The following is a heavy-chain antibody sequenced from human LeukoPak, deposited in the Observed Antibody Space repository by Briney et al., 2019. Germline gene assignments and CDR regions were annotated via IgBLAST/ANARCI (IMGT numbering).Heavy chain of an antibody. V-gene: IGHV1-18*01. Sequence: ASVKVSCKASGYTFTSYGISWVRQAPGQGLEWMGWISAYNGNTNYAQKLQGRVTMTTDTSTSTAYMELRSLRSDDTAVYYCARGADAYSYPTTGGSWFDPWGQGTLVTVSS. CDR3: ARGADAYSYPTTGGSWFDP. D-gene: IGHD5-18*01. J-gene: IGHJ5*02. CDR2: ISAYNGNT. CDR1: GYTFTSYG.